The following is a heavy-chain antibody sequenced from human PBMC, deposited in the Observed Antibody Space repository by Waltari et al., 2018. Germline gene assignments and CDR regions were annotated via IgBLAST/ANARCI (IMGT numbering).Heavy chain of an antibody. D-gene: IGHD5-12*01. Sequence: QLQLQESGPRLVRPSETLSLICRVSRVSITSNRHYWAWIRQSPGQCLEWIGTVSYSGTTYISPSLKSRVSVSRDTSKNQVSLILGSVTAADMAVYYCATYIGASVGTAAFDVWGQGTMVTVSS. J-gene: IGHJ3*01. CDR3: ATYIGASVGTAAFDV. CDR1: RVSITSNRHY. V-gene: IGHV4-39*01. CDR2: VSYSGTT.